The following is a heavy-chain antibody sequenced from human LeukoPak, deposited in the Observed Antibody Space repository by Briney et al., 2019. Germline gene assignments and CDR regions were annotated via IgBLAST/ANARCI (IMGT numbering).Heavy chain of an antibody. V-gene: IGHV3-21*04. CDR1: GFTFSTCS. CDR3: AKDKYSDYAGWFDP. D-gene: IGHD4-11*01. CDR2: ISSTSSYI. J-gene: IGHJ5*02. Sequence: GGSLRLSCAAFGFTFSTCSMNWGRQAPGKGLEWVSSISSTSSYIYYADSVKGRFTISRDNAQKSLYLQMNSLKAEDTAVYFCAKDKYSDYAGWFDPWGQGTLVTVSS.